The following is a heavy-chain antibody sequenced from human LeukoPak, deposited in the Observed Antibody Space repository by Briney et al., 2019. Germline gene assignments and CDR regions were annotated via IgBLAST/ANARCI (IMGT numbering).Heavy chain of an antibody. J-gene: IGHJ4*02. CDR1: GGTFSSYA. D-gene: IGHD5-24*01. CDR2: IIPIFGTA. V-gene: IGHV1-69*05. CDR3: ASRDGYLGFDY. Sequence: SVKVSCKASGGTFSSYAISWVRQAPGQGLEWMGGIIPIFGTANYAQKFQGRVTITTDESTSTAYMELSSLRSEDTAAYYCASRDGYLGFDYWGQGTLVTVSS.